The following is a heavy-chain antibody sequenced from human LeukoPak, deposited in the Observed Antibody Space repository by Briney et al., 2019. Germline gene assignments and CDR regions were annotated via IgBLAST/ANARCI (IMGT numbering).Heavy chain of an antibody. V-gene: IGHV3-9*01. D-gene: IGHD6-6*01. CDR1: GFTFDDYA. J-gene: IGHJ3*02. Sequence: GGSLRLSCAASGFTFDDYAMHWVRQAPGKGLEWVSGISWNSGYIDYVDSVKGRFTISRDNAKNSLYLQMNSLRAEDTAVYYCARDIAARQGAFDIWGQGTMVTVSS. CDR2: ISWNSGYI. CDR3: ARDIAARQGAFDI.